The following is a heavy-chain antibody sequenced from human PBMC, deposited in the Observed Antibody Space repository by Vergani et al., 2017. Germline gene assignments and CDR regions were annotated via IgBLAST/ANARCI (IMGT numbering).Heavy chain of an antibody. CDR2: IYTSGST. J-gene: IGHJ4*02. CDR3: ARSARTVAGTVFDY. CDR1: GGPISSGSYY. Sequence: QVQLQESGPGLVKPSQTLSLTCTVSGGPISSGSYYWSWIRQPAGKGLEWIGRIYTSGSTNYNPSLKSRVTISVDTSKNQFSLKLSSVTAADTAVYYCARSARTVAGTVFDYWGQGTLVTVSS. V-gene: IGHV4-61*02. D-gene: IGHD6-19*01.